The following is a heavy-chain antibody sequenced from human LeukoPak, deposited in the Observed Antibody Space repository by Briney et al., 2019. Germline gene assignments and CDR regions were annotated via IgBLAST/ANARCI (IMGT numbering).Heavy chain of an antibody. Sequence: NPSETLSLTCTVSGYSISSGYYWGWIRQPPGKGLEWIGSIYHSGSTYYNPSLKSRVTITVDTSKNQFSLKLSSVTAADTAVYYCARGPYGSGSFGYWGQGTLLTVSS. CDR1: GYSISSGYY. CDR2: IYHSGST. D-gene: IGHD3-10*01. CDR3: ARGPYGSGSFGY. J-gene: IGHJ4*02. V-gene: IGHV4-38-2*02.